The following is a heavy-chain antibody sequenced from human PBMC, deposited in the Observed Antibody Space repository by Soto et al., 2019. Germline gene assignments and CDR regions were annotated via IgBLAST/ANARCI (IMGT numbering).Heavy chain of an antibody. D-gene: IGHD4-17*01. CDR3: AKLGTTVVSSDP. CDR1: GFTVSSKY. CDR2: IQSGGTT. Sequence: PGGSLRLSCAASGFTVSSKYMTWVRQAPGKGLEWVSLIQSGGTTYYADSVKGRFTISRDTSENTLHLQMNSLRAEDTAVYYCAKLGTTVVSSDPWGQGTLVTVSS. J-gene: IGHJ5*02. V-gene: IGHV3-66*04.